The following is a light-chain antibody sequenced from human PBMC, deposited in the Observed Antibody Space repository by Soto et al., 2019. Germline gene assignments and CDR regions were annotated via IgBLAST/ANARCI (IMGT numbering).Light chain of an antibody. V-gene: IGKV1-39*01. J-gene: IGKJ1*01. CDR2: AAS. CDR3: LQSYTLPPT. CDR1: QSISIY. Sequence: DIQMTQSPSSLSASVGDRVTITCRATQSISIYLNWYQHKPGKAPHALIYAASSLQSGVPSRFSGSVSGTSFTLTLISLHPEDVSTYYRLQSYTLPPTFGQGTKVDI.